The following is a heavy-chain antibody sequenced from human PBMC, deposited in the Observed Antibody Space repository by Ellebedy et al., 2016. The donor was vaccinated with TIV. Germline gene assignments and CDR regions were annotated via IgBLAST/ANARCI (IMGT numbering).Heavy chain of an antibody. CDR3: ARDSPADYYYYGMDV. CDR1: GYTFTSYA. CDR2: INAGNGNT. V-gene: IGHV1-3*01. J-gene: IGHJ6*02. Sequence: AASVKVSCKASGYTFTSYAMHWVRQAPGQRLEWMGWINAGNGNTKYSQKFQGRVTITRDTSASTAYMELSSLRSEDTAVYYCARDSPADYYYYGMDVWGQGTTVTVSS.